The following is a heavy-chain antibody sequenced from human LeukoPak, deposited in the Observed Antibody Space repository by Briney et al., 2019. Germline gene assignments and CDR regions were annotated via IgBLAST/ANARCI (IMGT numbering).Heavy chain of an antibody. D-gene: IGHD3-22*01. V-gene: IGHV1-69*06. J-gene: IGHJ4*02. CDR1: GGTFSSYA. Sequence: SVKVSCKASGGTFSSYAISWVRQAPGQGLEWMGGIIPIFGTANYAQKFQGRVTITADKSTSTAYMELSSLRSEDTAIYYCAREDYYDSGSSDYWGQGTLVTVSS. CDR3: AREDYYDSGSSDY. CDR2: IIPIFGTA.